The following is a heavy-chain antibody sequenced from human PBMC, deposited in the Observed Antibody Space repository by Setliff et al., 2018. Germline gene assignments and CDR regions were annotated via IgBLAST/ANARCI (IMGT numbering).Heavy chain of an antibody. CDR3: ARDQVGASDY. CDR1: DYTFLSYG. Sequence: ASVKVSCKAADYTFLSYGLSWVRQAPGQGLEWMGWISGYNGNTDYAQNLQGRVTMTIDTSTSTAYMELSRLRSDDTAVYYCARDQVGASDYWGQGTLVTVSS. J-gene: IGHJ4*02. CDR2: ISGYNGNT. V-gene: IGHV1-18*01. D-gene: IGHD1-26*01.